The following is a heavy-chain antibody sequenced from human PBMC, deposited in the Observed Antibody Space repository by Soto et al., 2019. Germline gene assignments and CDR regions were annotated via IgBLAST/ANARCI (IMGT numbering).Heavy chain of an antibody. V-gene: IGHV4-31*03. J-gene: IGHJ6*02. CDR2: IYYSGST. CDR3: ARDYLVGYYGSGSYENYYYYGMDV. Sequence: SETLCLTCTVSGGSISSGGYYWSWIRQHPGKGLEWIGYIYYSGSTYYNPSLKSRVTISVDTSKNQFSLKLSSVTAADTAVYYCARDYLVGYYGSGSYENYYYYGMDVWGQGTTVTVSS. D-gene: IGHD3-10*01. CDR1: GGSISSGGYY.